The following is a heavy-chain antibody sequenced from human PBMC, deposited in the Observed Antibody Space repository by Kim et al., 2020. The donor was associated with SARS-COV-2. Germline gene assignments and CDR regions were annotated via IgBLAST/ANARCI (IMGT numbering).Heavy chain of an antibody. CDR3: ARDYHIVLPYYYYYYMDV. Sequence: ASVKVSCKASGYTFTNYGMNWVRQAPGQGLEWMGWINTNTGNPTYAQGFTGRLVFSLDTSVSTAYLQISSLKAEDTAVYYCARDYHIVLPYYYYYYMDVWGKGNTVTVSS. D-gene: IGHD2-8*01. CDR1: GYTFTNYG. J-gene: IGHJ6*03. V-gene: IGHV7-4-1*02. CDR2: INTNTGNP.